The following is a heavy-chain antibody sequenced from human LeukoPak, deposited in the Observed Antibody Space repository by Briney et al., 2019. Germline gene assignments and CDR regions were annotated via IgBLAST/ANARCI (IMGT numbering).Heavy chain of an antibody. V-gene: IGHV5-51*01. D-gene: IGHD4-23*01. CDR1: GYSFTSYW. CDR3: ARRVVNNRNWYFDL. CDR2: IYPGDSDT. Sequence: GESLKISCKGSGYSFTSYWIGWVRQMPGKGLEWMGIIYPGDSDTRYSPSFQGQVTISADKSINTAYLQWSSLKTSDTAMYYCARRVVNNRNWYFDLWGRGTLVTVSS. J-gene: IGHJ2*01.